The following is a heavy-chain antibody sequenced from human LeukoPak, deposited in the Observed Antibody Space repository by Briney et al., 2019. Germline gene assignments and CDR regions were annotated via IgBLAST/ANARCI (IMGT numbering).Heavy chain of an antibody. V-gene: IGHV4-59*01. CDR1: GDSISGYY. D-gene: IGHD3-10*01. CDR3: ARDGPRYYGSGSYFRDAFDI. J-gene: IGHJ3*02. CDR2: IYSSGST. Sequence: SETLSLTCTVSGDSISGYYWSWIRQSPGKGLEWIGFIYSSGSTKYNPSLKSRVTFSIDTSTNQFSLRPTSVTASDTAVYYCARDGPRYYGSGSYFRDAFDIWGQGTTVTVSS.